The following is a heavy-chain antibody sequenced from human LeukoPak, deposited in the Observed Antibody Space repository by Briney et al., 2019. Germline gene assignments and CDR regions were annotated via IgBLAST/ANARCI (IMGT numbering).Heavy chain of an antibody. J-gene: IGHJ4*02. V-gene: IGHV3-48*03. CDR1: GFTFSSYE. Sequence: GGSLRLSCAASGFTFSSYEMNWVRQAPGKGLEWVSYISSSGSTIYYADSVKGRFTISRDNAKNSLYLQMNSLRAEDTAVYYCARASTYYYDSSGYYYPYYFDYWGQGTLVTVSS. D-gene: IGHD3-22*01. CDR3: ARASTYYYDSSGYYYPYYFDY. CDR2: ISSSGSTI.